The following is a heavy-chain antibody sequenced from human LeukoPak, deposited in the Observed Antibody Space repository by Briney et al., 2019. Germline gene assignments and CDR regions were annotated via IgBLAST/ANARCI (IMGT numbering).Heavy chain of an antibody. CDR2: IWYDGSYK. D-gene: IGHD2-2*02. J-gene: IGHJ4*02. V-gene: IGHV3-33*01. CDR3: ARNTPYFDY. Sequence: GGSLRLSCAASGFTFSNYGTHWVRQAPGKGLEWVAVIWYDGSYKYFADSVKGRFTISRDNSKNTLYLQMNSLRAEDTAVYYCARNTPYFDYWGQGTLVTVSS. CDR1: GFTFSNYG.